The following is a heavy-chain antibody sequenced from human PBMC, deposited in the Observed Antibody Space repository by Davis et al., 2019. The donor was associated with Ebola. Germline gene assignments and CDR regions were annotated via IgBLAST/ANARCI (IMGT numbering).Heavy chain of an antibody. D-gene: IGHD4-11*01. CDR3: ARAVTTFYSMDV. V-gene: IGHV5-51*01. CDR1: GYSFTTYW. J-gene: IGHJ6*03. Sequence: GGSLRLSCKGSGYSFTTYWIGWVRQMPGKGLEWMGIIYPGDSDTKYSPSFQGQVTISADKSISTAYLQWSSLKASDTAMYYCARAVTTFYSMDVWGKGTTVAVSS. CDR2: IYPGDSDT.